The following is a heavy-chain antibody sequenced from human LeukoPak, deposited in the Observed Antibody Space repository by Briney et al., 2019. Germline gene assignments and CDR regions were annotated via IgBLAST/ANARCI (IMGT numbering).Heavy chain of an antibody. CDR3: ARGPLTPSGGYTFDY. D-gene: IGHD5-12*01. CDR1: GFTFSSYA. Sequence: PGGSLRLSCAASGFTFSSYAKHWVRQAPGKGLVWVAVISYDGSNKYYADSVKGRFTISRDNSKNTLYLQMNSLRAEDTAVYYCARGPLTPSGGYTFDYWGQGTLVTVSS. V-gene: IGHV3-30-3*01. J-gene: IGHJ4*02. CDR2: ISYDGSNK.